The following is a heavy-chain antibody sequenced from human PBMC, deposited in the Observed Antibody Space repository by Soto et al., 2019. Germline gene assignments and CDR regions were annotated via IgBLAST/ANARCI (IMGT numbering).Heavy chain of an antibody. D-gene: IGHD6-13*01. CDR3: AFPATADFDY. Sequence: PSETLSLTCAVSGGSISSTNLWTWVRQSPGRGLEWIGEIYHSGTTNYSPSLKSRVNIAVDMSTNHLSLTLISVTAADTAVYYCAFPATADFDYWGKGILVTVYS. CDR2: IYHSGTT. J-gene: IGHJ4*02. V-gene: IGHV4-4*02. CDR1: GGSISSTNL.